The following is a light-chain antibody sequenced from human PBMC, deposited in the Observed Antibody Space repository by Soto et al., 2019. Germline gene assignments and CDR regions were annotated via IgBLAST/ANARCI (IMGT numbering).Light chain of an antibody. V-gene: IGLV2-14*01. CDR2: DVS. CDR3: SSYTSSSSYV. CDR1: SSDVGGYNY. Sequence: QSVLTQPASVSGSPGQSITLSCTGTSSDVGGYNYVSWYQQHPGKAPKLMIYDVSNRPSGVSNRFSGSKSGNTASLTISGLQAEDEADYYCSSYTSSSSYVVGTGTKVPVL. J-gene: IGLJ1*01.